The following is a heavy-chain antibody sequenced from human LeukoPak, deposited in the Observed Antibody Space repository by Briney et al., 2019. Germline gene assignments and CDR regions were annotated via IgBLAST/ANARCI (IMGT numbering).Heavy chain of an antibody. V-gene: IGHV3-23*01. D-gene: IGHD1-26*01. CDR1: GFTFRNFG. CDR2: ISASGETT. CDR3: AREDAQEGTNAFDI. Sequence: PGGSLRLSCAASGFTFRNFGMTWVRQAPGKGLEWVSAISASGETTYYSDSVKGRFTISRDNSKNTLYLQMNSLRAEDTAVYYCAREDAQEGTNAFDIWGQGTMVTVSS. J-gene: IGHJ3*02.